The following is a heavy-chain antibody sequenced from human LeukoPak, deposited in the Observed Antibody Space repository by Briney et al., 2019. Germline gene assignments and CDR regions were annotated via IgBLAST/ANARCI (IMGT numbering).Heavy chain of an antibody. J-gene: IGHJ6*02. Sequence: GGSLRLSCEVSGFTFSNYWMSWVRQAPGKGLEWVSTISGSSRSTYYADSVKGRFAISRDNSKNTLYLQMNSLRAEDTAVYFCAKGIYDMDVWGQGTTVTVSS. CDR1: GFTFSNYW. CDR3: AKGIYDMDV. CDR2: ISGSSRST. V-gene: IGHV3-23*01.